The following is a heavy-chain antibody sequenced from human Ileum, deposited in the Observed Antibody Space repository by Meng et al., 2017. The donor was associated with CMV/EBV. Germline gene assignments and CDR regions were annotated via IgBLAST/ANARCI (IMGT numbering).Heavy chain of an antibody. Sequence: GSLKISCTASGFTFGDYALTWVRQAPGKGLEWVGFIRSKAYGGTTEYAASVKGRFTISRDDSKSIAYLQINSLKTEDTAVYYCTRVAEWFGELLGYWGQGTLVTVSS. J-gene: IGHJ4*02. CDR3: TRVAEWFGELLGY. D-gene: IGHD3-10*01. V-gene: IGHV3-49*04. CDR1: GFTFGDYA. CDR2: IRSKAYGGTT.